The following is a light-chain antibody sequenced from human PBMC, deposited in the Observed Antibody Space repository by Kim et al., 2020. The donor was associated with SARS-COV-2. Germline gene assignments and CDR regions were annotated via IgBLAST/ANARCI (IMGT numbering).Light chain of an antibody. J-gene: IGKJ4*01. CDR2: GAS. CDR1: QSVGSSY. Sequence: PGERATPSCRASQSVGSSYLAWYQQKPGQAPRLLIYGASSRATGIPDRFSGSGSGTDFTLTISRLEPEDFAVYYCQQYGSSPPLTFGGGTKVDIK. CDR3: QQYGSSPPLT. V-gene: IGKV3-20*01.